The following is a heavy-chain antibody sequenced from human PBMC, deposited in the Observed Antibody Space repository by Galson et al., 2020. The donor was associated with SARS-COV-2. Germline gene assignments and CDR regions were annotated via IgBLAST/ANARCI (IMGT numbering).Heavy chain of an antibody. D-gene: IGHD5-12*01. Sequence: ASVKVSCKASGYTFTSYDINWVRQATGQGREWMGWMNPNSGNTGYAQKFRGRVTITRNTSISTAYMELSSLRSEDTAVYYCARGQRRWLQFHYYYYMDVWGKGTTVTISS. CDR1: GYTFTSYD. CDR3: ARGQRRWLQFHYYYYMDV. V-gene: IGHV1-8*03. CDR2: MNPNSGNT. J-gene: IGHJ6*03.